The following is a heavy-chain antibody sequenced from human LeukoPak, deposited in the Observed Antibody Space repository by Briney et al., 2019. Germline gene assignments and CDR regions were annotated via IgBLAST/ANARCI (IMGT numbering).Heavy chain of an antibody. CDR3: GSGSTWLP. Sequence: GGSLRLSCAAFGFTFDDYGMSWVRQAPGKGLEWVSGIDRNGDSTGYADSVRGRFTISRDNAKNSLYLQMTSLRAEDTAMYYCGSGSTWLPRGQGTLVTVSS. D-gene: IGHD6-13*01. CDR1: GFTFDDYG. CDR2: IDRNGDST. V-gene: IGHV3-20*04. J-gene: IGHJ4*02.